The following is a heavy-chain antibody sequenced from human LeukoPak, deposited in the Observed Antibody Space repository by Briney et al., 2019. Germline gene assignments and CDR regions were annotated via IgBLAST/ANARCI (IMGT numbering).Heavy chain of an antibody. D-gene: IGHD3-22*01. CDR2: FAGSDTTK. CDR1: GFDFGAYE. V-gene: IGHV3-48*03. J-gene: IGHJ4*02. CDR3: TTLGYLRDS. Sequence: PGGSLRLSCAASGFDFGAYEMNWVRQAPGKGLEWVAYFAGSDTTKYYADSVRGRFTISRDNAKKSLYLQMNSLRAEDTALYYCTTLGYLRDSWGQGTLVTVSS.